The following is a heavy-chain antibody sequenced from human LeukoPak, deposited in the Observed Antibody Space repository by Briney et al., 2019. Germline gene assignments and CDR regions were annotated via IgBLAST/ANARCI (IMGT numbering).Heavy chain of an antibody. Sequence: ASVKVSCKASGFTFTSHDYNWVRQATGQGLEWMGWISAYNGNTNYAQKLQGRVTMTTDTSTSTAYMELRGLRSDDTAVYYCARGPTGMDVWGQGTTVTVSS. J-gene: IGHJ6*02. CDR3: ARGPTGMDV. CDR1: GFTFTSHD. CDR2: ISAYNGNT. V-gene: IGHV1-18*01. D-gene: IGHD4-17*01.